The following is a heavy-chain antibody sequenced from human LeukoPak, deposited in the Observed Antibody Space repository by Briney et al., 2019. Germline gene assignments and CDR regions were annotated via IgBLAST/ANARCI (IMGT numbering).Heavy chain of an antibody. V-gene: IGHV4-38-2*02. CDR2: INHSGST. Sequence: SETLSLTCTVSGYSISSGYYWGWIRQPPGKGLEWIGEINHSGSTNYNPSLKSRVTISVDTSKNQFSLKLSSVTAADTAVYYCARLRAMVRGVITYYYYMDVWGKGTTVTISS. D-gene: IGHD3-10*01. CDR1: GYSISSGYY. CDR3: ARLRAMVRGVITYYYYMDV. J-gene: IGHJ6*03.